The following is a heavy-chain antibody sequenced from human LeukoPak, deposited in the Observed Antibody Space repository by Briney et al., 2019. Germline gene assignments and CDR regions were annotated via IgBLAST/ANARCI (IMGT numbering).Heavy chain of an antibody. Sequence: PGGSLRLSCAASGFTFDDYAMHWVRQAPGKGLEWVSSISWNSGSIGYADSVKGRFTISRGNAKNSLYPQMNSLRAEDTALYYCAKAEYSSLDYWGQGTLVTVSS. D-gene: IGHD6-13*01. CDR1: GFTFDDYA. CDR3: AKAEYSSLDY. CDR2: ISWNSGSI. V-gene: IGHV3-9*01. J-gene: IGHJ4*02.